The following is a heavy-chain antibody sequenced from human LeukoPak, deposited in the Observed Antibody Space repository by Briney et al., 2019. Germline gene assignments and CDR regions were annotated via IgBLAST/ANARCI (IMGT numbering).Heavy chain of an antibody. Sequence: GRSLRLSCAGSAFTFGGYGMHWFRQSPGKGLEWVAVIAYDGSRAFYADSVKGRFTISRDNSKNTMSVQMDDLRAEDTAVYYCTRYNNDHFDYWGQGTLVTVSS. V-gene: IGHV3-33*01. CDR2: IAYDGSRA. J-gene: IGHJ4*02. D-gene: IGHD1-14*01. CDR1: AFTFGGYG. CDR3: TRYNNDHFDY.